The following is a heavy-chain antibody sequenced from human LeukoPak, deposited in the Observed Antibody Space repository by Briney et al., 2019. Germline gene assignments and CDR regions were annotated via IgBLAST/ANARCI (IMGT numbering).Heavy chain of an antibody. CDR1: GFTFSSYA. J-gene: IGHJ4*02. V-gene: IGHV3-23*01. CDR2: ISGSGGST. Sequence: TGGSLRLSCAASGFTFSSYAMSWVRQAPGKGLEWVSAISGSGGSTYYADSVKGRFTISRDNSKNTLYLQMNSLRAEDTAVYYCAKGRAIYSFGNDYWGQGTLVTVSS. D-gene: IGHD3-10*01. CDR3: AKGRAIYSFGNDY.